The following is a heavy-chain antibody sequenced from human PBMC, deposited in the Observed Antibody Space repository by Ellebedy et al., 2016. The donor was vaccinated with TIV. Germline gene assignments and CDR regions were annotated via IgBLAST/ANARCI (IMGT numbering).Heavy chain of an antibody. D-gene: IGHD3-3*01. CDR2: VLDRGRIT. CDR1: GFTFTNYA. CDR3: TDPVNF. J-gene: IGHJ4*02. V-gene: IGHV3-23*01. Sequence: GESLKISCAASGFTFTNYAMSWVRQPPGKGLEWVATVLDRGRITYYADSVKGRFTISRDNSRDTVFLQMNYLTTEDTAIYYGTDPVNFWGQGTLVAVSS.